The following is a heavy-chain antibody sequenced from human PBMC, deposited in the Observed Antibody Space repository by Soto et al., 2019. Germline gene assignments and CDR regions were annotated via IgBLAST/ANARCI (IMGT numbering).Heavy chain of an antibody. J-gene: IGHJ5*02. CDR1: GGSISSYY. D-gene: IGHD4-17*01. CDR2: IYYSGST. CDR3: ARDLLGGTVT. Sequence: QVQLQESGPGLVKPSETLSLTCTVSGGSISSYYWSWIRQPPGKGLEWIGYIYYSGSTNYNPSLKSRVTISVDTSKNQFSLKLSSVTAADTAVYYCARDLLGGTVTWGQGTLVTVSS. V-gene: IGHV4-59*01.